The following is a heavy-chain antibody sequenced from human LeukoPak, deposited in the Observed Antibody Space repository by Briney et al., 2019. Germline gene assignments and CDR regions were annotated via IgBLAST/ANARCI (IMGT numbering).Heavy chain of an antibody. CDR2: IRYDGSNK. V-gene: IGHV3-30*02. J-gene: IGHJ6*03. CDR3: AKGSKAVLFTRDHYMDA. D-gene: IGHD6-19*01. CDR1: GFTFSSYD. Sequence: GGSLRLSCAASGFTFSSYDIHWVRQAPGKGLEWVAFIRYDGSNKYYADSVRGRFTISRDNSKNTLYLHMNSLRAEDTAVYFCAKGSKAVLFTRDHYMDAWGKGTTVTISS.